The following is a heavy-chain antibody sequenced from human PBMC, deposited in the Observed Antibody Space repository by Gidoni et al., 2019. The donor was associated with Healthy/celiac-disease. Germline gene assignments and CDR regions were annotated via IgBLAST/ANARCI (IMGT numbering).Heavy chain of an antibody. J-gene: IGHJ5*02. V-gene: IGHV4-39*01. Sequence: STYCNPSLKSRVTISVDTSKNQFSLKLSSVTAADTAVYYCARHKYCSGGSCYGFSWFDPWGQGTLVTVSS. D-gene: IGHD2-15*01. CDR2: ST. CDR3: ARHKYCSGGSCYGFSWFDP.